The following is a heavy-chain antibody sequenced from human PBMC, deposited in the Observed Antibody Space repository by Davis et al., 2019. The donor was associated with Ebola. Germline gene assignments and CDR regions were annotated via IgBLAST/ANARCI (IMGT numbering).Heavy chain of an antibody. Sequence: ASVKVSCKASGGTFSSYAISWVRQAPGQGLEWMGWINPNSGGTNYAQKFQGRVTMTRDTSISTAYMELSRLRSDDTAVYYCARSVLRFLEWSLSPASDAFDIWGQGTMVTVSS. D-gene: IGHD3-3*01. J-gene: IGHJ3*02. CDR2: INPNSGGT. V-gene: IGHV1-2*02. CDR1: GGTFSSYA. CDR3: ARSVLRFLEWSLSPASDAFDI.